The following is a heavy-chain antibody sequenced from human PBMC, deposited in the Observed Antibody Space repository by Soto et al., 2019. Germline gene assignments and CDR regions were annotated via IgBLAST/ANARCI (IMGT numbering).Heavy chain of an antibody. CDR3: ASYDILTGYYLLGGI. CDR2: ISAYNGNT. CDR1: GYTFTSYG. J-gene: IGHJ3*02. Sequence: QVQLVQSGAEVKKPGASVKVSCKASGYTFTSYGISWVRQAPGQGLEWMGWISAYNGNTNYAQKLQGRVTMTTDTSTSPAYMELRSLRSDDTAVYYCASYDILTGYYLLGGIWGQGTMVTVSS. D-gene: IGHD3-9*01. V-gene: IGHV1-18*01.